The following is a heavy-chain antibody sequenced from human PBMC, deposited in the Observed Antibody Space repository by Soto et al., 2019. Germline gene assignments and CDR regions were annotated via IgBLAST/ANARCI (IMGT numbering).Heavy chain of an antibody. J-gene: IGHJ4*02. D-gene: IGHD6-13*01. CDR3: AREVRSSSRYFDY. Sequence: GGSLRLSCAASGFTFSSYAMHWVRQAPGKGLEWVAVISYDGSNKYYADSVKGRFTISRDNSKNTLYLQMNSLRAEDTAVYYCAREVRSSSRYFDYWGQGTLVTVSS. V-gene: IGHV3-30*04. CDR1: GFTFSSYA. CDR2: ISYDGSNK.